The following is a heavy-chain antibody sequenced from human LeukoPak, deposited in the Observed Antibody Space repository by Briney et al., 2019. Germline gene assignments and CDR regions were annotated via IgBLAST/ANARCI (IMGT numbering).Heavy chain of an antibody. Sequence: SETLSLTCDVSDTSISNNWWSWVRQPPGKGLEWIGSIYYSGSTYYNPSLKSRVTISVDTSKNQFSLKLSSVTAADTAVYYCARDLSETTGFDYWGQGTLVTVSS. J-gene: IGHJ4*02. CDR1: DTSISNNW. V-gene: IGHV4-4*02. CDR3: ARDLSETTGFDY. CDR2: IYYSGST. D-gene: IGHD1-1*01.